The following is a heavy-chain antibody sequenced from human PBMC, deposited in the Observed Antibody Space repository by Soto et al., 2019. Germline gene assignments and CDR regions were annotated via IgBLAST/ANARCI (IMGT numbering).Heavy chain of an antibody. CDR2: INAGNGNT. CDR1: GYTFTSYA. D-gene: IGHD2-2*01. V-gene: IGHV1-3*01. Sequence: ASLQVSCKSSGYTFTSYAMHWVRQAPGQRLEWMGWINAGNGNTKYSQKFQGRVTITRDTSASTAYMELSSLRSEDTAVYYCARWRVPGHKWFDPWGQGTQVTVSS. CDR3: ARWRVPGHKWFDP. J-gene: IGHJ5*02.